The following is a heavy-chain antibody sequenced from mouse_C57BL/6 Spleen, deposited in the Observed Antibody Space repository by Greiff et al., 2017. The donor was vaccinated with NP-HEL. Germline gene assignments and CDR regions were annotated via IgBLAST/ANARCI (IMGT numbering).Heavy chain of an antibody. CDR2: INPNNGGT. CDR1: GYTFTDYN. Sequence: VQLQQSGPELVKPGASVKMSCKASGYTFTDYNMHWVKQSHGKSLEWIGYINPNNGGTSYNQKFKGKATLTVNKSSSPAYMELRGLTSEDSAVYYCARRVGVVAYYFDYWGQGTTLTVSS. V-gene: IGHV1-22*01. D-gene: IGHD1-1*01. J-gene: IGHJ2*01. CDR3: ARRVGVVAYYFDY.